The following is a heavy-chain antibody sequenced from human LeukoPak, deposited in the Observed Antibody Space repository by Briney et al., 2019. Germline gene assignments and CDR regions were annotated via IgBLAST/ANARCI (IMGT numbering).Heavy chain of an antibody. CDR2: IYTSGST. CDR3: ARVGRRGYGYGLGAIDY. D-gene: IGHD5-18*01. J-gene: IGHJ4*02. CDR1: GGSISSYY. V-gene: IGHV4-4*07. Sequence: SETLSLTCTVSGGSISSYYWSWIRQPAGKGLEWIGRIYTSGSTNYNPPLKSRVTMSVDTSKNQFSLKLSSVTAADTAVYYCARVGRRGYGYGLGAIDYWGQGTLVTVSS.